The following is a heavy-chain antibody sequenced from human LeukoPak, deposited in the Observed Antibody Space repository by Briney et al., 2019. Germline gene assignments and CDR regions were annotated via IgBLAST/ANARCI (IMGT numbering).Heavy chain of an antibody. D-gene: IGHD6-6*01. CDR2: INPNSGGT. J-gene: IGHJ3*02. V-gene: IGHV1-2*02. CDR1: GYTFTGYY. Sequence: GASVKVSCKASGYTFTGYYMHWVRQAPGQGLEWMGWINPNSGGTNYAQKFQGRVTMTRDTSISTAYMELSRLRSDDTAVYYCARDAAPAAPLRTFDIWGQGTMVTVSS. CDR3: ARDAAPAAPLRTFDI.